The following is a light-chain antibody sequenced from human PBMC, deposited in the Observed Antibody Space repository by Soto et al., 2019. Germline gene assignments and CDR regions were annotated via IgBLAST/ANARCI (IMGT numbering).Light chain of an antibody. V-gene: IGKV1-5*03. CDR1: QSISIW. Sequence: DIPMTQSPSTLSASVEDRVTITCRASQSISIWVAWYQQKPGKAPKLLISKASNLQSGVPSRFSGGGSGTEFTLTISSLQPDDFATYYCQQYNLYPWTFDQGTKV. CDR2: KAS. CDR3: QQYNLYPWT. J-gene: IGKJ1*01.